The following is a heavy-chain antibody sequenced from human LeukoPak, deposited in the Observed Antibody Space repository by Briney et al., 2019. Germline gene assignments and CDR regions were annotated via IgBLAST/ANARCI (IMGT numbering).Heavy chain of an antibody. Sequence: PGRSLRLSGAASGFTFSSYGMHWVRQAPGKGLEWVAVISYDGSNKYYADSVKGRFTISRDNSKNTLYLQMNSLRAEDTAVYYCAKGKHCSSTSCSSKYYYGMDVWGQGTTVTVSS. CDR3: AKGKHCSSTSCSSKYYYGMDV. J-gene: IGHJ6*02. CDR2: ISYDGSNK. D-gene: IGHD2-2*01. CDR1: GFTFSSYG. V-gene: IGHV3-30*18.